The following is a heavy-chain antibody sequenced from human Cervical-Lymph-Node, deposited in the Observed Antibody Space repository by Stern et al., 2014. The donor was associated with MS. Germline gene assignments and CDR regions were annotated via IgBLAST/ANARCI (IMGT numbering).Heavy chain of an antibody. J-gene: IGHJ4*02. CDR1: GGSLTNHY. D-gene: IGHD4-23*01. CDR2: IYYRGNT. Sequence: QVQLQESGPGLVKPSETLSLTCSVSGGSLTNHYWTWVRQPPGKGLECIGYIYYRGNTNYNPSLKSRVTMSVDTSKNQFSLNLTSVTAADTAVYYCARVAYGYGGKGILDNWGQGTLVSVSS. V-gene: IGHV4-59*11. CDR3: ARVAYGYGGKGILDN.